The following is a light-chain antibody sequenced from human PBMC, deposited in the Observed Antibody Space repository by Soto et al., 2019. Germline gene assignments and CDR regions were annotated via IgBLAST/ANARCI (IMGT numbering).Light chain of an antibody. CDR1: SSNIESNT. J-gene: IGLJ3*02. Sequence: QSVLTQPPSASGTPGQRVTISCSGSSSNIESNTVNWYQQLPGTAPKLLIYFSNQRPSGVPDRFSGSKSGTSASLAISGLQSEDEADYYCAAWDDSLDAWVFGGGTKLTVL. CDR2: FSN. CDR3: AAWDDSLDAWV. V-gene: IGLV1-44*01.